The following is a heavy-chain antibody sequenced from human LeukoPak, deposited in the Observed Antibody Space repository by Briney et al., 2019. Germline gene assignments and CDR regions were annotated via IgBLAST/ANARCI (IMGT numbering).Heavy chain of an antibody. D-gene: IGHD3-16*01. CDR3: ARSSGGFDY. Sequence: SETLSLTCAVYGGSFSGYYWSWIRQPPGKGLEWIGYIYYSGSTNYNPSLKSRVTISVDTSKNQLSLKLSSVTTADTAVYYCARSSGGFDYWGQGTLVTVSS. J-gene: IGHJ4*02. CDR2: IYYSGST. V-gene: IGHV4-59*01. CDR1: GGSFSGYY.